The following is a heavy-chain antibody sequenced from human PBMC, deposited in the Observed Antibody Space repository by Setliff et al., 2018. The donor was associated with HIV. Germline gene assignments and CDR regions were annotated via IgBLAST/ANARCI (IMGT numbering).Heavy chain of an antibody. CDR1: GYSISSGYY. Sequence: PSETLSLTCDVSGYSISSGYYWGWIRQPPGKGLEWIGSIYHSGTIFYKPSLKSRLAISVDTSKNHFSLNLTSVTAADTAVYYCAGCITGTTHWFDPWGQGTLVTVSS. CDR3: AGCITGTTHWFDP. V-gene: IGHV4-38-2*01. CDR2: IYHSGTI. D-gene: IGHD1-20*01. J-gene: IGHJ5*02.